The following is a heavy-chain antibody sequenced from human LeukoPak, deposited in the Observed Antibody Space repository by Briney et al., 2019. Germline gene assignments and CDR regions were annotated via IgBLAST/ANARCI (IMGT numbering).Heavy chain of an antibody. D-gene: IGHD1-14*01. Sequence: GASVKVSCKASGYTFTSYGISWVRQAPGKGLEWVSVIYSGGSTYYADSVKGRFIISRDNSKNTLYLQMNSLRAEDAAVYYCARGGGNNPFDYWGQGTLVTVSS. CDR1: GYTFTSYG. CDR2: IYSGGST. J-gene: IGHJ4*02. CDR3: ARGGGNNPFDY. V-gene: IGHV3-66*01.